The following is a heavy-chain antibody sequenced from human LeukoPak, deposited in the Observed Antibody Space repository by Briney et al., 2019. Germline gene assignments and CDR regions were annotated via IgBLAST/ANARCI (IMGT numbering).Heavy chain of an antibody. CDR1: GYTFTGYY. Sequence: ASVKVSCKASGYTFTGYYMHWVRQAPGQGLEWMGWINPNSGGTNYAQKFQGRVTMTRDTSISTAYMELSRLRSDDTAVYYCARVGVGGDYYYMDVWGKGTTVTVSS. CDR3: ARVGVGGDYYYMDV. V-gene: IGHV1-2*02. CDR2: INPNSGGT. D-gene: IGHD3-10*01. J-gene: IGHJ6*03.